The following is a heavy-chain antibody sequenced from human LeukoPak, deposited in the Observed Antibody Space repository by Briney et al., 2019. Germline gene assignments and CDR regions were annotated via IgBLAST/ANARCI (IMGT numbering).Heavy chain of an antibody. D-gene: IGHD6-13*01. CDR2: IRYDGRNK. V-gene: IGHV3-30*02. CDR1: GFTFSSYA. Sequence: GGSLRLSCEASGFTFSSYAMHWVRQAPGKGLEWVAFIRYDGRNKYYSDSVKGRFTISRDNSKNTLYLQMNSLRAEDTAVYYCAKGEGEQQLDYWGQGTLVTVSS. CDR3: AKGEGEQQLDY. J-gene: IGHJ4*02.